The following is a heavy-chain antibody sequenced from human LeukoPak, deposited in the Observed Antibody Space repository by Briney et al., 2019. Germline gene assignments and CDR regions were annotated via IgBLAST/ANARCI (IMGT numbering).Heavy chain of an antibody. J-gene: IGHJ6*02. V-gene: IGHV3-30-3*01. Sequence: GGSLRLSCAASGFTFSSYAMHWVRQAPGKGLEWVAVISYDGSNKYYADSVKGRFTISRDNSKNTLYLQMNSLRAEDTAVYYCAKGGEWFGEGPVYGMDVWGQGTTVTVSS. CDR2: ISYDGSNK. D-gene: IGHD3-10*01. CDR3: AKGGEWFGEGPVYGMDV. CDR1: GFTFSSYA.